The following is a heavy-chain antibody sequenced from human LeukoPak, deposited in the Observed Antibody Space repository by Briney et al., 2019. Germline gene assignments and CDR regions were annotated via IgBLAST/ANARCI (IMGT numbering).Heavy chain of an antibody. CDR1: GGSISSYY. CDR2: IYTSGST. Sequence: KSSETLSLTCTVSGGSISSYYWSWIRQPAGKGLEWIGRIYTSGSTNYNPSLKSRVTISVDTSKNQFSLKLSSVTAADTAVYYCARNNVLLWFGESVWGQGTLVTVSS. D-gene: IGHD3-10*01. CDR3: ARNNVLLWFGESV. V-gene: IGHV4-4*07. J-gene: IGHJ4*02.